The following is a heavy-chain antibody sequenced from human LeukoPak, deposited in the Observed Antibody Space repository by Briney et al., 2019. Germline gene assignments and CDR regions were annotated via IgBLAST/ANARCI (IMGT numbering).Heavy chain of an antibody. CDR1: GFTFSNYA. V-gene: IGHV3-23*01. D-gene: IGHD3-16*02. Sequence: GGSLRLSCAASGFTFSNYAMSWVRQAPGKGLEWVSAISGSGGNTYDADSVKGRFTISRDNSKNTLSLQMNSLRAEDTAVYYCARDRQDYVWGSYRDYWGQGTLVTVSS. J-gene: IGHJ4*02. CDR3: ARDRQDYVWGSYRDY. CDR2: ISGSGGNT.